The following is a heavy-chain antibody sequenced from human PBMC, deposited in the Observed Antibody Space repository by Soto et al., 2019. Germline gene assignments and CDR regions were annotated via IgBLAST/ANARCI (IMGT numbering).Heavy chain of an antibody. J-gene: IGHJ5*02. V-gene: IGHV1-3*01. CDR1: GYTFTSYG. D-gene: IGHD6-13*01. CDR3: VRRHVSATGIDWFDP. CDR2: INAANGDT. Sequence: ASVKVSCKASGYTFTSYGIHWVRQAPGQRLEWMGWINAANGDTKYSPKFQGRVTITRDTSASTAYMELSSLRSEDTAVYYCVRRHVSATGIDWFDPWGQGTLVTSPQ.